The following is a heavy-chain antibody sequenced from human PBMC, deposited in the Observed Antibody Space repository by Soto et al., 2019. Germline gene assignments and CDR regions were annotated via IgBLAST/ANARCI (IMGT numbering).Heavy chain of an antibody. D-gene: IGHD4-17*01. CDR3: ARDDDYPDNGFDY. V-gene: IGHV3-33*01. CDR2: IVREGTEQ. J-gene: IGHJ4*02. Sequence: QAPGKGLEWLAVIVREGTEQYYADSVKCRFTISRDNSKNTLYLQMNSLRVDDTAVYYCARDDDYPDNGFDYWGQGTLLTVSS.